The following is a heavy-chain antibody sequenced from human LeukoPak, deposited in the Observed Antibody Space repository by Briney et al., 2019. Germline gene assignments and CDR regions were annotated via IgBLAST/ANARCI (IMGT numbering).Heavy chain of an antibody. CDR3: ARDRAAADLDY. D-gene: IGHD6-13*01. CDR2: ISGSGGGT. V-gene: IGHV3-23*01. CDR1: GFTFSSYA. Sequence: GGSLRLSCAASGFTFSSYAMSWVRQAPGKGLEWVSLISGSGGGTYYADSVKGRFTVSRDNSKNTLYLQMNSLRAEDTAVYYCARDRAAADLDYWGQGTLVTVSS. J-gene: IGHJ4*02.